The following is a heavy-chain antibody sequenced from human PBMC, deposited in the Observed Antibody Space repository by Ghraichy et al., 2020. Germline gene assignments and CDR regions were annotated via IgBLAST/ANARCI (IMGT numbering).Heavy chain of an antibody. CDR1: GFTFSNYA. CDR2: IRGSGVNT. V-gene: IGHV3-23*01. Sequence: GGSLRLSCAASGFTFSNYAMSWLRQPPGKGLEWVSAIRGSGVNTYYADSVKGRFTVSRDNSKNSLYLQMNSLRAEDTAVYYCAKEMDTRDWYSADYWGQGTLVTVSS. D-gene: IGHD6-19*01. J-gene: IGHJ4*02. CDR3: AKEMDTRDWYSADY.